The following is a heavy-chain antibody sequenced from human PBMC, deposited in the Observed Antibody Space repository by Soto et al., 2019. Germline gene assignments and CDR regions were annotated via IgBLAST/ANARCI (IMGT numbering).Heavy chain of an antibody. J-gene: IGHJ4*02. Sequence: EVQLVESGGGLVQPGGSLRLSCAASGFTFSSYWMHWVRQAPGKGLVWVSRINSDGSSTSYADSVKGRFTISRDNAKXTLXXXXXSLXAEDTAVYYCVRTSLVVAAATREDYWGQGTLVTVSS. CDR2: INSDGSST. CDR1: GFTFSSYW. D-gene: IGHD2-15*01. V-gene: IGHV3-74*01. CDR3: VRTSLVVAAATREDY.